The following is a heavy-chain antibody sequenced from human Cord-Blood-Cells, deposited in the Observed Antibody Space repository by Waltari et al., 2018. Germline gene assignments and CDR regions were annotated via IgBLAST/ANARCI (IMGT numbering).Heavy chain of an antibody. CDR2: ISWNSGSL. CDR1: GLTFADYA. CDR3: AKDMRGIAAADYYYYYGMDV. Sequence: EVQLEDSGGGLVQPGRSLRLSCAASGLTFADYAMHLVRQAPSQGLEWVSVISWNSGSLGYADSVKGRLTISRGKDKNSLYLQMNSRRAEDTALYYCAKDMRGIAAADYYYYYGMDVWGQGTTVTVSS. D-gene: IGHD6-13*01. J-gene: IGHJ6*02. V-gene: IGHV3-9*01.